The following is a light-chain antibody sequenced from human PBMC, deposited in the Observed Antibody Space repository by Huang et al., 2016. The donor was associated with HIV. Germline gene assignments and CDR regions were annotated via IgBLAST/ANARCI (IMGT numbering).Light chain of an antibody. J-gene: IGKJ1*01. V-gene: IGKV1-6*02. CDR2: AAS. Sequence: AIQLTQSPSSLSASVGDRVTITCRASQDNTNDLGWYQQKPWKAPKLLSSAASTLRSGVPSRFSGRGSGTEFTLTISSLQPEDFATYFCLQDFTYPRTFGQGTRVEI. CDR3: LQDFTYPRT. CDR1: QDNTND.